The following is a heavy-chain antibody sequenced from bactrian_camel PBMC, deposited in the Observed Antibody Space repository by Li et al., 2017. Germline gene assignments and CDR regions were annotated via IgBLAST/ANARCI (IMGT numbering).Heavy chain of an antibody. CDR1: GFSFSASH. CDR2: INRAGDIS. J-gene: IGHJ6*01. CDR3: KADCHSGVWCVCPDDGY. D-gene: IGHD3*01. V-gene: IGHV3S40*01. Sequence: LRLSCAASGFSFSASHMSWVRQDPGKGLEWVADINRAGDISYYADSVKDRFSVSRDNDKNIVYLQMNSLKSEDTAMYYCKADCHSGVWCVCPDDGYWGQGTQVTVS.